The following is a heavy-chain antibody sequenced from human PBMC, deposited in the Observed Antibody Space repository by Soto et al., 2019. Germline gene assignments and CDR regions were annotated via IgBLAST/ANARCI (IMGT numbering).Heavy chain of an antibody. CDR1: GFTFSNAW. D-gene: IGHD3-22*01. CDR3: TTGXNYYDSSGYYSSEYFQH. CDR2: IKSKTDGGTT. V-gene: IGHV3-15*01. Sequence: GGSLRLSCAASGFTFSNAWMSWVRQAPGKGLEWVGRIKSKTDGGTTDYAAPVKGRFTISRDDSKNTLYLQMNSLKTEDTAVYYCTTGXNYYDSSGYYSSEYFQHWGQGTLVTVSS. J-gene: IGHJ1*01.